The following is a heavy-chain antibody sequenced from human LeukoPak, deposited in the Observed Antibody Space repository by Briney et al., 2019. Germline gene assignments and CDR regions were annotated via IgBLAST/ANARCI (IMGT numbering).Heavy chain of an antibody. D-gene: IGHD3-10*01. CDR3: AGNYGPYYFDY. V-gene: IGHV3-23*01. CDR1: GFTFSSYA. CDR2: IRGSGGGT. Sequence: GGSLRLSCAASGFTFSSYAMSWVRQAPGKGLEWVSGIRGSGGGTPYADSVKGRFTISRDNSKNTLYLQMNSLRAEDTAVYYCAGNYGPYYFDYWGQGTLVTVSS. J-gene: IGHJ4*02.